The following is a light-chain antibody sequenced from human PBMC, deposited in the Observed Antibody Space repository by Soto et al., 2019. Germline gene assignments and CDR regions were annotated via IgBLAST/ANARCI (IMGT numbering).Light chain of an antibody. CDR3: CSYAGSYTHVV. V-gene: IGLV2-11*01. CDR1: SSDVGGYNY. J-gene: IGLJ2*01. CDR2: DVS. Sequence: QSALTQPRSVSGSPGQSVTISCTGTSSDVGGYNYVSWYPQHPGKAPKLMIYDVSKRPSGVPDRFSGSKSGNTASLTISGLQAEDEADYYCCSYAGSYTHVVFGGGTKLTVL.